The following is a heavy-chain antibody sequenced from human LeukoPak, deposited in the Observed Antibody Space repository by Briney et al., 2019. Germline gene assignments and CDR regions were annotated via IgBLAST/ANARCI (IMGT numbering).Heavy chain of an antibody. Sequence: PSETLSLTCAVYGGSFSGYYWSWIRQPPGKGLEWIGEINHSGSTNYNPSLKSRVTISVDTSKNQFSLKLSSVTAADTAVYYCARHSGEGGDCSSTRCYSLDAFDIWGQGTMVTVSS. D-gene: IGHD2-2*02. CDR3: ARHSGEGGDCSSTRCYSLDAFDI. CDR2: INHSGST. J-gene: IGHJ3*02. V-gene: IGHV4-34*01. CDR1: GGSFSGYY.